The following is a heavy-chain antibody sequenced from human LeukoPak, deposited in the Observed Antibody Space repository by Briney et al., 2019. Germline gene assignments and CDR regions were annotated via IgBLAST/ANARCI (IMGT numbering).Heavy chain of an antibody. CDR3: ARYSSGYSKASVDYFDY. CDR2: IYYSGST. J-gene: IGHJ4*02. V-gene: IGHV4-30-4*01. Sequence: SETLSLTCTVSGGSISSGDYYWSWIRQPPGKGLEWIGYIYYSGSTYYNPSFKSRVTISVDTSKNQFSLKLSSVTAADTAVYYCARYSSGYSKASVDYFDYWGQGTLVTVSS. CDR1: GGSISSGDYY. D-gene: IGHD3-22*01.